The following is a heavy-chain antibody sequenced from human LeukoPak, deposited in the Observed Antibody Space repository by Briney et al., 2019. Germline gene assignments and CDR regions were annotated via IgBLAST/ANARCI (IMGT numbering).Heavy chain of an antibody. J-gene: IGHJ6*03. D-gene: IGHD5-24*01. CDR3: ARGPARDGYNIWDYYYYYMDV. CDR2: IYYSGST. Sequence: SETLPLTCTVSGGSISSSSYYWGWIRQPPGKGLEWIGSIYYSGSTYYNPSLKSRVTISVDTSKNQFSLKLSSVTAADTAVYYCARGPARDGYNIWDYYYYYMDVWGKGTTVTVSS. V-gene: IGHV4-39*07. CDR1: GGSISSSSYY.